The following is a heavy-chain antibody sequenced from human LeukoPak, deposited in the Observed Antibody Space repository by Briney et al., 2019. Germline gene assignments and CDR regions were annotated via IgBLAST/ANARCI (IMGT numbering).Heavy chain of an antibody. D-gene: IGHD6-13*01. V-gene: IGHV4-59*08. Sequence: SETLSLTCTVSGGSISDYYWTWVRQRPGEGLGWIGYIYYSGTTYYNPSLKSRVTISVDTSENQVSLQMPSVAAADTAVYYCARLGAAGTECSWFDPWGQGTLVTVSS. CDR2: IYYSGTT. CDR1: GGSISDYY. J-gene: IGHJ5*02. CDR3: ARLGAAGTECSWFDP.